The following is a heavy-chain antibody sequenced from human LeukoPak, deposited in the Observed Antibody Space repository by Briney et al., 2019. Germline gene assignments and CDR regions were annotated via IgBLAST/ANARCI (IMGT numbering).Heavy chain of an antibody. D-gene: IGHD3-9*01. CDR2: IKTDGSDT. V-gene: IGHV3-74*01. CDR1: GFTFSTYW. J-gene: IGHJ4*02. Sequence: GGSLRLSCAASGFTFSTYWMHWVRQAPGKGLVWVSRIKTDGSDTSYADSVKGRFTISRDNAKSTLYLQMKSPRADDTAVYYCGRAPHYNIISLDYWGQGSLVTVSS. CDR3: GRAPHYNIISLDY.